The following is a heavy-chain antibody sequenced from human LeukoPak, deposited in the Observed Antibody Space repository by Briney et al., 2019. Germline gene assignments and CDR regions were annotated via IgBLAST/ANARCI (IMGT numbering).Heavy chain of an antibody. CDR1: GFTFSNSW. D-gene: IGHD3-3*01. CDR3: VRESDVWSGPGIGRTLDV. V-gene: IGHV3-7*01. CDR2: IKEDGSDK. J-gene: IGHJ6*04. Sequence: GGSLRLSCLASGFTFSNSWMTWVRQAPGRGLEWGANIKEDGSDKQYMDSVRGRFTISRDNAKDSLSLRMDGLRAEDTAVYHGVRESDVWSGPGIGRTLDVWGKGTTVTVSS.